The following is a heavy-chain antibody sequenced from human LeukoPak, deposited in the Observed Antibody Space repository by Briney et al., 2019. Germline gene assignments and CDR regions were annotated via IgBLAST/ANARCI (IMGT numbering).Heavy chain of an antibody. Sequence: SETLSLTCAVYGGSFSGYYWSWVRQPPGKGLEWIGEINHRGSTKNNPSLKSRVTISVDTSKNQFSLKLSSVTAADTAVYYCARDKRLLVRWGFDPWGQGTLVTVSS. J-gene: IGHJ5*02. D-gene: IGHD3-10*01. CDR2: INHRGST. CDR3: ARDKRLLVRWGFDP. V-gene: IGHV4-34*01. CDR1: GGSFSGYY.